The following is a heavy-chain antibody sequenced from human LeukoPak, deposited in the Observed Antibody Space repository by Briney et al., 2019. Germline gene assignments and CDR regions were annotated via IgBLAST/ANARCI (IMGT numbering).Heavy chain of an antibody. D-gene: IGHD3-22*01. CDR1: GYSFTGYY. CDR2: INPNSGGT. J-gene: IGHJ4*02. CDR3: AGELTYYYDSSGYSDFDY. V-gene: IGHV1-2*02. Sequence: ASVKVSCKASGYSFTGYYMHWVRQAPGQGLEWMGWINPNSGGTNYAQKFQGRVTMTRDTSISTAYMELSRLRSDDTAVYYCAGELTYYYDSSGYSDFDYWGQGTLVTVSS.